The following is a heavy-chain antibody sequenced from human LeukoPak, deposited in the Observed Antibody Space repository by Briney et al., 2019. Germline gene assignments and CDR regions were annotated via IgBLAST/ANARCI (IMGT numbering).Heavy chain of an antibody. CDR1: GYTFTSYG. V-gene: IGHV1-18*01. Sequence: ASLKVSCKASGYTFTSYGISWVRQAPGQGREWMGWISSYNGNTNYAQKLQGRVNMTTDTSTSTAYMELWSLRSDDTVVYYCARDQVYYYDSSGSSYFDYWGQGTLVTVSS. D-gene: IGHD3-22*01. J-gene: IGHJ4*02. CDR3: ARDQVYYYDSSGSSYFDY. CDR2: ISSYNGNT.